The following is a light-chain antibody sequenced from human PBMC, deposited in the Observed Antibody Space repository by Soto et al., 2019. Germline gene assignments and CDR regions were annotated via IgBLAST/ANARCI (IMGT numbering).Light chain of an antibody. CDR2: GAS. J-gene: IGKJ1*01. Sequence: EIVMTQSPASLSVSPGERATLSCRASQSVCSNLAWYQQKPGQAPRLLIHGASARATGIPDRFSGSGSGTEFTLTISSLQSEDVAVYYCQQYNNWMWTFGQGTKVEFK. CDR1: QSVCSN. V-gene: IGKV3-15*01. CDR3: QQYNNWMWT.